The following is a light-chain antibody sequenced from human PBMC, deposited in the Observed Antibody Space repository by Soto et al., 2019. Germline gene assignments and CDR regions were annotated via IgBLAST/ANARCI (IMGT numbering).Light chain of an antibody. Sequence: QSALTQPASVSGSPGQSITISCTGTSSDVGGYNYVSWYQQHPGKAPKLMIYDVSNRPSGVSNRFSGSKCGNTASLTISGLQSEDEADYYCSSYTSSSTPFVFGTGTKLTVL. CDR2: DVS. J-gene: IGLJ1*01. CDR3: SSYTSSSTPFV. V-gene: IGLV2-14*01. CDR1: SSDVGGYNY.